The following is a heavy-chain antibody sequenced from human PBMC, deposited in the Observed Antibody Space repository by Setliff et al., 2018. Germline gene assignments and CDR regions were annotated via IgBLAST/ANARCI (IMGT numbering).Heavy chain of an antibody. D-gene: IGHD3-22*01. V-gene: IGHV1-18*01. J-gene: IGHJ6*03. Sequence: ASVKVSCKTSGYMFTTYGISWVRQDPGQGLEWMGWIRVYDGYTDYAQKFQGRVTITTDESTSTAYMQLSSLRSDDTAVYYCVREGVDSRSSTDYRYYMDVWGKGTTVTVSS. CDR3: VREGVDSRSSTDYRYYMDV. CDR1: GYMFTTYG. CDR2: IRVYDGYT.